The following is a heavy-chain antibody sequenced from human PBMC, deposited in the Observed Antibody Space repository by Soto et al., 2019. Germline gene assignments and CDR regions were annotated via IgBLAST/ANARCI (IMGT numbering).Heavy chain of an antibody. Sequence: GGSLRLSCAASGFTFSSYGMHWVRQAPGKGLEWVAVISYDGSNKYYADSVKGRFTISRDNSKNTLYLQMNSLRAEDTAVYYCAKDLVGATTDYWGQGTLVTVSS. D-gene: IGHD1-26*01. V-gene: IGHV3-30*18. CDR2: ISYDGSNK. CDR1: GFTFSSYG. CDR3: AKDLVGATTDY. J-gene: IGHJ4*02.